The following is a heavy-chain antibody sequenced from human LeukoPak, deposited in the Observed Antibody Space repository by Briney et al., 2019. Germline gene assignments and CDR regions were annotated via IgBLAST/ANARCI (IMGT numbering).Heavy chain of an antibody. CDR2: ISSNGGST. Sequence: GGSLRLSCAASGFTFSSYAMHWVRQAPGKGLEYVSAISSNGGSTYYANSVKGRFTISRDNSKNTLYLQMGSLRAEDMAVYYCARVGGRGYSYGYDYWGQGTLVTVSS. J-gene: IGHJ4*02. D-gene: IGHD5-18*01. CDR3: ARVGGRGYSYGYDY. CDR1: GFTFSSYA. V-gene: IGHV3-64*01.